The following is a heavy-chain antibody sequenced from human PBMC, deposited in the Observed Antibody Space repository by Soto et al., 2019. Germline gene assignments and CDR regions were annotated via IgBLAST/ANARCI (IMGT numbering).Heavy chain of an antibody. J-gene: IGHJ6*02. CDR3: ARDFKDIVVVPAAMWRGYYYYGMDV. Sequence: GASVKVSCKASGYTFTSYYMHWVRQAPGQGLEWMGIINPSGGSTSYAQKFQGRVTMTRDTSTSTVYMELSSLRSEDTAVYYCARDFKDIVVVPAAMWRGYYYYGMDVWGQGTTVTVSS. D-gene: IGHD2-2*01. CDR2: INPSGGST. V-gene: IGHV1-46*01. CDR1: GYTFTSYY.